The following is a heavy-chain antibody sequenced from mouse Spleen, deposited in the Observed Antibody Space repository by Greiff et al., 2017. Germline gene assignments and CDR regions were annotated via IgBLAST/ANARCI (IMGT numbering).Heavy chain of an antibody. D-gene: IGHD4-1*01. V-gene: IGHV1-69*01. Sequence: QVQLKQPGAELVMPGASVKLSCKASGYTFTSYWMHWVKQRPGQGLEWIGEIDPSDSYTNYNQKFKGKATLTVDKSSSTAYMQLSSLTSEDSAVYYCARLTGTGAFDYWGQGTTLTVSS. CDR3: ARLTGTGAFDY. J-gene: IGHJ2*01. CDR1: GYTFTSYW. CDR2: IDPSDSYT.